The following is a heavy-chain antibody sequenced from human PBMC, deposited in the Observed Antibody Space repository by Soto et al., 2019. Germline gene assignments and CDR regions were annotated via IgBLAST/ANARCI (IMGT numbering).Heavy chain of an antibody. CDR1: GFTFSSYG. CDR3: ANDRSRVRWLYPHVDIMPPYYYMDV. J-gene: IGHJ6*03. Sequence: GGSLRLSCAASGFTFSSYGMHWVRQAPGKGLEWVAVISYDGSNKYYADSVKGRFTISRDNSKNTLYLQMYSLWAEDTAAYYCANDRSRVRWLYPHVDIMPPYYYMDVWGKGTTVTVSS. V-gene: IGHV3-30*18. D-gene: IGHD3-3*01. CDR2: ISYDGSNK.